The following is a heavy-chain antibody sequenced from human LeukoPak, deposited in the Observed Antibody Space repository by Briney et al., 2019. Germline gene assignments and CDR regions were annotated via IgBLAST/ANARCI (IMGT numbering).Heavy chain of an antibody. CDR1: GGSISSSSYY. CDR2: IYHSGST. CDR3: ARVMGYCSGGSCYCDY. V-gene: IGHV4-39*07. D-gene: IGHD2-15*01. Sequence: SETLSLTCTVSGGSISSSSYYWGWIRQPPGKGLEWIGSIYHSGSTYYNPSLKSRVTISVDTSKNQFSLKLSSVTAADTAVYYCARVMGYCSGGSCYCDYWGQGTLVTVSS. J-gene: IGHJ4*02.